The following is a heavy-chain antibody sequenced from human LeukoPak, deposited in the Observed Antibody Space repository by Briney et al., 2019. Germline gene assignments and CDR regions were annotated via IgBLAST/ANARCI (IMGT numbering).Heavy chain of an antibody. CDR3: ARDVSAAAKAGECYYYGMDV. Sequence: SQTLSLTCAISGDSVSSNSAAWNWIRQSPSRGLEWLGRTYYRSKWYNDYAVSVKSRITINPDTSKNQFSLQLNSVTPEDTAVYYCARDVSAAAKAGECYYYGMDVWGQGTTVTVSS. V-gene: IGHV6-1*01. CDR2: TYYRSKWYN. J-gene: IGHJ6*02. D-gene: IGHD6-13*01. CDR1: GDSVSSNSAA.